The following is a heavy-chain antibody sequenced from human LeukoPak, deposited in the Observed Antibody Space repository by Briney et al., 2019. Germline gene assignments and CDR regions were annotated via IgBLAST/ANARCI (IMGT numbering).Heavy chain of an antibody. Sequence: PGGSLRLSCAASGFTFSNYNMNWVRQAPGKGLEWVSYISLSTSSIYYADSVKGRFTISRDNAKNSPYLQMNSLRVEDTGVYYCAREPTYSSSWYTSCDYWGQGTLVTVSS. CDR3: AREPTYSSSWYTSCDY. J-gene: IGHJ4*02. D-gene: IGHD6-13*01. V-gene: IGHV3-48*01. CDR1: GFTFSNYN. CDR2: ISLSTSSI.